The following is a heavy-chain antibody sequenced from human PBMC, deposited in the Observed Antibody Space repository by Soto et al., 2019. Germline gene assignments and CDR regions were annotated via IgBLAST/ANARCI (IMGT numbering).Heavy chain of an antibody. CDR1: GFTFSSFA. J-gene: IGHJ4*02. CDR3: AKESLDYFDSGRFYAPAFDH. D-gene: IGHD3-10*01. CDR2: ISFDGRDI. Sequence: QVQLVESGGGVVHPGTSLRLSCVTSGFTFSSFAMDSVRQAPGKGLEWVAAISFDGRDISYRESVKGRFTISRDKFKNTVYLQMNSLRPEDTAVYYCAKESLDYFDSGRFYAPAFDHWGQGTLVTVSS. V-gene: IGHV3-30*18.